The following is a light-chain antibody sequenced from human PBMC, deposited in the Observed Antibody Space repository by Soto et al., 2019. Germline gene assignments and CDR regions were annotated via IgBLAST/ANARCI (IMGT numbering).Light chain of an antibody. Sequence: ELTQPPSVSVAPGKTARITCGGNNIGSKSVHWCQQKPGQAPVLVIYYDSDRPSGIPERFSGSNSGNTATLTISRVEAGDEADYYCQVWDSSSDPWVFGGGTKVTVL. CDR1: NIGSKS. V-gene: IGLV3-21*04. CDR2: YDS. J-gene: IGLJ3*02. CDR3: QVWDSSSDPWV.